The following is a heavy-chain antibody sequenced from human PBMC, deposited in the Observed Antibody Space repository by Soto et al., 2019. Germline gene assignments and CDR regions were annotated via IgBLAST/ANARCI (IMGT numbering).Heavy chain of an antibody. V-gene: IGHV5-51*01. CDR1: AGSFSTYL. J-gene: IGHJ3*01. CDR2: IYPGDSDT. D-gene: IGHD2-21*01. Sequence: PVESLKISFTCYAGSFSTYLIFLVLQMPGKGLEWMGVIYPGDSDTRYSPSFEGQVSISADKSTSTAYLQWDSLKASDTAIYYCARNIKEINSGDKGTNDAFDLRGPGTMV. CDR3: ARNIKEINSGDKGTNDAFDL.